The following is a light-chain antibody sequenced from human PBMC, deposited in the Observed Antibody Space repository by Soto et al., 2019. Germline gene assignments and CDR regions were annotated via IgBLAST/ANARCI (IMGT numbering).Light chain of an antibody. V-gene: IGKV1-39*01. Sequence: DIQMTQSPSSLSTSVGDRVTITCRASQSVRTYLNWYQQKPGKPPKLLISGSSRLQGGVPSRFSGSGSGTDFTLIISSLQPEDVATYFCQQSYSTPPWTFGQGTKVDIK. CDR1: QSVRTY. CDR3: QQSYSTPPWT. J-gene: IGKJ1*01. CDR2: GSS.